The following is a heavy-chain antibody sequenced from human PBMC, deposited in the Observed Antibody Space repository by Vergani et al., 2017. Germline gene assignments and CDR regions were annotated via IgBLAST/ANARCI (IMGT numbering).Heavy chain of an antibody. J-gene: IGHJ1*01. CDR2: ISGSGGST. CDR1: GFTFSSYA. CDR3: AKDLGYSSGWYGYFQH. Sequence: EVQLLESGGGLVQPGGSLRLSCAASGFTFSSYAMSWVRQAPGKGLEWVSAISGSGGSTYYAESVKGRFTIYRDNTKNTLYLQMNSLRAEDTAVYYCAKDLGYSSGWYGYFQHWGQGSLVTVSS. D-gene: IGHD6-19*01. V-gene: IGHV3-23*01.